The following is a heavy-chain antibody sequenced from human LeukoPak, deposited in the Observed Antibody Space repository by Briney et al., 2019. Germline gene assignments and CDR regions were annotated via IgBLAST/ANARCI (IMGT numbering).Heavy chain of an antibody. CDR2: IYYSGST. CDR3: AAAGYSSGWNVFDS. J-gene: IGHJ4*02. V-gene: IGHV4-39*01. CDR1: GGSISSTIYY. Sequence: SETLSLTCTVSGGSISSTIYYWGWLRQPPGKGLEWIGTIYYSGSTYYNPSLKSRLTISVDTSKNQFSLELTSVTAADTSVYYCAAAGYSSGWNVFDSWGQGTLVTVSS. D-gene: IGHD6-19*01.